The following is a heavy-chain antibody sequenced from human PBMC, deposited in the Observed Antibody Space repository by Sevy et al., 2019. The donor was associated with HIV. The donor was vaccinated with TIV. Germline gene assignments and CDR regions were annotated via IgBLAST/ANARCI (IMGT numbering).Heavy chain of an antibody. J-gene: IGHJ6*02. CDR2: ISVYNGNT. CDR1: GYTFSSYG. V-gene: IGHV1-18*01. Sequence: ASVKVSCKASGYTFSSYGINWVRQAPGQGLEWMGWISVYNGNTNYAQKFQGRVTMTTDTSTNTAYMELGSLRSDDTAVYYCARDGREYCSSTSCFGLDVWGQGTTVTVSS. D-gene: IGHD2-2*01. CDR3: ARDGREYCSSTSCFGLDV.